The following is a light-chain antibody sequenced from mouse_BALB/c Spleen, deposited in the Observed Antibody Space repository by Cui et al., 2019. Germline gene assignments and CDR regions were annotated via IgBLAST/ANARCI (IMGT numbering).Light chain of an antibody. CDR3: QQWSSNPFT. V-gene: IGKV4-59*01. Sequence: QIVLTQSPAIMSASPGEKVTMTCIASSSVSYMHWYQQKSGTSPKRWIYDTSKLASGVPARFSGSGSGTSYSLTISSMEAEDAATYYCQQWSSNPFTFGSGTKLEIK. CDR2: DTS. J-gene: IGKJ4*01. CDR1: SSVSY.